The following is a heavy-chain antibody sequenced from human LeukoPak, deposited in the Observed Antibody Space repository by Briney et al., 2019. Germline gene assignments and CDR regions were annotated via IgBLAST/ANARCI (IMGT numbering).Heavy chain of an antibody. V-gene: IGHV3-48*02. Sequence: QTGGSLRLSCAASGLTFSTYSMKWVRQAPGKGLEWVSYISSSSGTIYYADSVKGRFTISRDNAKNSLYLQMNGLRDEDTAVYYCARDQSDYYGSGSYSEGSYWGQGTLVTVSS. J-gene: IGHJ4*02. CDR3: ARDQSDYYGSGSYSEGSY. CDR1: GLTFSTYS. D-gene: IGHD3-10*01. CDR2: ISSSSGTI.